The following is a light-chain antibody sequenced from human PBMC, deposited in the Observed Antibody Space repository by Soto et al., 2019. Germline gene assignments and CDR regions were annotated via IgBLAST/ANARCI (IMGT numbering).Light chain of an antibody. CDR3: QQSLTMPIT. V-gene: IGKV1-39*01. CDR1: QSISSY. J-gene: IGKJ5*01. CDR2: SAS. Sequence: DIQMTQSPSSLSASVGDRVTITCRASQSISSYLNWYHQKPGKAPKLLIRSASTLQRGVPSRFSGSGSRTEFTLTIADLQPDDFGTYYCQQSLTMPITFGHGTRLEIK.